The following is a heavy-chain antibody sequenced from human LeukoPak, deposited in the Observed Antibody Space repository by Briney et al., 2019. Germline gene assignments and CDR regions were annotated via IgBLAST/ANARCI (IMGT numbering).Heavy chain of an antibody. Sequence: GASVKVSCKASGYTFTSYGISWVRQAPGQGLEWMGWISAYNGNTNYAQKLQGRVTMTTDTSTSTAYMELRSLRSEDTAVYYCARVYVAAKRGGGYYYYYMDVWGKGTTVTISS. CDR1: GYTFTSYG. D-gene: IGHD6-19*01. J-gene: IGHJ6*03. V-gene: IGHV1-18*01. CDR3: ARVYVAAKRGGGYYYYYMDV. CDR2: ISAYNGNT.